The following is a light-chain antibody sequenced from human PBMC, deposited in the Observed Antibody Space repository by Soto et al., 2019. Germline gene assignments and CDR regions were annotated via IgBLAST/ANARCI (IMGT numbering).Light chain of an antibody. CDR1: QSISNW. CDR2: KAS. J-gene: IGKJ5*01. V-gene: IGKV1-5*03. CDR3: QQYKSYSPIT. Sequence: DIQMTQSPSTLSASVGDRVTITCRASQSISNWLAWYQQKPGKAPKLLIYKASTLESGVPSRFSGSGSGKEFTLTISSLQPDDFATYYCQQYKSYSPITFGQGTRLEIK.